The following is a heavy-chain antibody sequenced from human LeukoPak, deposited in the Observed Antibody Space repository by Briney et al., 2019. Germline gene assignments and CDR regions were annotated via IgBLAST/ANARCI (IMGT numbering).Heavy chain of an antibody. CDR2: IYITGST. D-gene: IGHD6-6*01. CDR1: GGSITSYY. J-gene: IGHJ4*02. CDR3: ARDLGIAARPDY. V-gene: IGHV4-4*07. Sequence: SETLSLTCTVSGGSITSYYWSWIRQSAGKGLEWIGRIYITGSTTYNPSLKSRVTMSLDTSKNQFSLKLSSVTAADTAVYYCARDLGIAARPDYWGQGTLVTVSS.